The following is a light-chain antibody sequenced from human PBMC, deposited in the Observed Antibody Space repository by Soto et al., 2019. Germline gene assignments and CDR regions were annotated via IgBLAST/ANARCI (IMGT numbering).Light chain of an antibody. J-gene: IGLJ1*01. CDR1: SSDVGGYKY. CDR3: SSYAGINNVGV. CDR2: EVN. V-gene: IGLV2-8*01. Sequence: QSALTQPPSASGSPGQSVTISCTGTSSDVGGYKYVSWYQQHPGKAPKLMIFEVNKRPLGVPDRFSGSKSGNTASLTVSGLQAEDEADYYCSSYAGINNVGVFGTGTKVTVL.